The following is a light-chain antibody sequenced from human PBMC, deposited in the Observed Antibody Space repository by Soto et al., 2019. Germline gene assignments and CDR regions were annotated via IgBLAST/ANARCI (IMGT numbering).Light chain of an antibody. CDR1: QSLLHSNGYNY. CDR3: IQAIQSPPRT. J-gene: IGKJ1*01. Sequence: DIVMTQSPLSLPVTPGEPASISCRSSQSLLHSNGYNYLNWFVQKPGQSPQLLIYLGSERASGGPGRISGGGSGTDFNMKISRVEADDVGIYYCIQAIQSPPRTFGQGTKVEIK. CDR2: LGS. V-gene: IGKV2-28*01.